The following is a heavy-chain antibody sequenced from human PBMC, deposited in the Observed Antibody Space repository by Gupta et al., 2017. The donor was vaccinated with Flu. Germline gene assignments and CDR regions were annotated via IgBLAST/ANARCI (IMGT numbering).Heavy chain of an antibody. CDR3: ARSDDYFDH. Sequence: QLQLQESGPGLVKHSETLSLTCTVSGGSIISSDYYWSWIRQPPGKGLEYIGSVYYVGSTYYNVFLKSRVTISIDTSKNQFSLRLASVTAEDTAVYYCARSDDYFDHWGQGALVTVSS. CDR2: VYYVGST. J-gene: IGHJ4*02. V-gene: IGHV4-39*01. CDR1: GGSIISSDYY.